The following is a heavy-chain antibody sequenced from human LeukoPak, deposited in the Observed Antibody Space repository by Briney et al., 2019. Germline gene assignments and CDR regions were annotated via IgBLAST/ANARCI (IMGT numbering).Heavy chain of an antibody. CDR2: ISTSSSYI. D-gene: IGHD2-15*01. CDR1: GFTFSSYS. Sequence: PGGSLRLSCTASGFTFSSYSMNWVRQAPGKGLEWVSSISTSSSYIYYADSVKGRFTISRDDARNSLYLQMNTLRAEDTAVYSCARGADGVSSNSRGWFDPWGQGTLVTVSS. V-gene: IGHV3-21*01. CDR3: ARGADGVSSNSRGWFDP. J-gene: IGHJ5*02.